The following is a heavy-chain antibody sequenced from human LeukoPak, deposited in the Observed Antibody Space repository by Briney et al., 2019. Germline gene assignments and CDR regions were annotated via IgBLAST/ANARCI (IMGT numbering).Heavy chain of an antibody. D-gene: IGHD3-16*02. V-gene: IGHV3-74*01. CDR3: ARGGLYYDYVWGSCRPLDY. Sequence: GGSLRLSCAASGFTFSSYWMHWVRQAPGKGLVWVSRINSDGSSTSYADSVKGRFTISRDNAKNTLYLQMNSLRAEDTAVYYCARGGLYYDYVWGSCRPLDYWGQGTLVTVSS. J-gene: IGHJ4*02. CDR2: INSDGSST. CDR1: GFTFSSYW.